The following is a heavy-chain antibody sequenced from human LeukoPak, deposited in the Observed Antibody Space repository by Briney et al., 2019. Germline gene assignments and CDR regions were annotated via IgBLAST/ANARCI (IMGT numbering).Heavy chain of an antibody. CDR1: GYTFTSYG. V-gene: IGHV1-2*03. D-gene: IGHD3-22*01. Sequence: LGASVKVSCKASGYTFTSYGISWVRQAPGQGLEWMGWINPNSGGTNYAQKFQDRVTMTRDTSISTAYMELSRLRSDDTAVYYCARYLDYYYDSSGRKRAFDYWGQGTLVTVSS. J-gene: IGHJ4*02. CDR2: INPNSGGT. CDR3: ARYLDYYYDSSGRKRAFDY.